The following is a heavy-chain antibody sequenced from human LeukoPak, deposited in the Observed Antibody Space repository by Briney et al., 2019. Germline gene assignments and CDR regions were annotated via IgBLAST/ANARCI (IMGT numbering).Heavy chain of an antibody. CDR2: VSPGGYT. J-gene: IGHJ5*02. V-gene: IGHV4-34*01. Sequence: SETLSLTCAVSGVSVNDYYWSWLRQSPEKGLEWIGEVSPGGYTSYNPSLRSRVIISEDTSENQLSLNVRSVTAADTGLYYCARIRCGRGQDRCYNHWAQGSLVIVSS. CDR3: ARIRCGRGQDRCYNH. D-gene: IGHD2-21*01. CDR1: GVSVNDYY.